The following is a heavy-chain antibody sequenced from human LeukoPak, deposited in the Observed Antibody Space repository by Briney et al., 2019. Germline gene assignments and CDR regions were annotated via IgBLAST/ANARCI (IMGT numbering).Heavy chain of an antibody. D-gene: IGHD5-18*01. V-gene: IGHV3-21*01. Sequence: GGSLRLSCAASGFTFSSYWMHWVRQAPGKGLEWVSCISSSSSYIYYADSVKGRFTISRDNAKNSLYLQMNSLRAEDTAVYYCATSPVYSYGHPYYFDYWGQGTLVTVSS. J-gene: IGHJ4*02. CDR1: GFTFSSYW. CDR3: ATSPVYSYGHPYYFDY. CDR2: ISSSSSYI.